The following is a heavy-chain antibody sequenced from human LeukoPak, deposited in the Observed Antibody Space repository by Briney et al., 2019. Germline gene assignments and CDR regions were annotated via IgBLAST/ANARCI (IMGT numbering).Heavy chain of an antibody. V-gene: IGHV5-51*01. CDR2: ISPGDSDT. D-gene: IGHD5-24*01. J-gene: IGHJ4*02. CDR3: AAYRRWLYSPDPPDDF. CDR1: GYSFTNYW. Sequence: GESLKISFKGSGYSFTNYWIAWVRQRPGKGLEWMGIISPGDSDTRYSPSFQGHVTISADTSITTAYLQWNSLKASDTAIYYCAAYRRWLYSPDPPDDFWGQGTLVTVSS.